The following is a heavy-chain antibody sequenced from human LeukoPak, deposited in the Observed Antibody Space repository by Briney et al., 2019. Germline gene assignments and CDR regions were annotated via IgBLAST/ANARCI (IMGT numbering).Heavy chain of an antibody. V-gene: IGHV3-23*01. J-gene: IGHJ5*02. CDR3: ASRHLDIAGP. Sequence: GGSLRLSCAASGFTFSSFAMIWFRQAPGKGLEWVSTISSSGADIYYADSVKGRFTISRDNSKNTLYLQMNSLRAGDTAVYYCASRHLDIAGPWGQGTLVTVSS. D-gene: IGHD6-13*01. CDR2: ISSSGADI. CDR1: GFTFSSFA.